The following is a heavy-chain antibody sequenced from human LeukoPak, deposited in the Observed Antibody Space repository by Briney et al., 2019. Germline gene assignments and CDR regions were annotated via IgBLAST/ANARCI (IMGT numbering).Heavy chain of an antibody. CDR3: ARHHGP. Sequence: PSETLSLTCAVSGVSITYSNWWSWVRQPPGKGLEWIGSIYDSGSTYYNPSLKSRVTISVDTSKNQFSLKLNSVTAADTAVYYCARHHGPWGQGTLVTVSS. CDR1: GVSITYSNW. V-gene: IGHV4-39*01. J-gene: IGHJ5*02. CDR2: IYDSGST.